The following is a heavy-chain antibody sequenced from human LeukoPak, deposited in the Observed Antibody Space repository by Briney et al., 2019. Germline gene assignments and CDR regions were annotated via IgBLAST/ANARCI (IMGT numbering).Heavy chain of an antibody. CDR3: ARYVVYGSGKYYFDY. CDR1: GGSISSSSCY. Sequence: SETLSLTCTVSGGSISSSSCYWSWVRQPPGKGLEWIASINYSGSTYYNPSLKSRVTISVDTSENQFSLKLSSVTAADTAVYYCARYVVYGSGKYYFDYWGQGTLVTVSS. CDR2: INYSGST. J-gene: IGHJ4*02. V-gene: IGHV4-39*01. D-gene: IGHD3-10*01.